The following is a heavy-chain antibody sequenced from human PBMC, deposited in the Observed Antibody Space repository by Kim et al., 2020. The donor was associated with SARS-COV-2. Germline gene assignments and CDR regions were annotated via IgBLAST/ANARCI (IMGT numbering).Heavy chain of an antibody. CDR1: GYTFTSYA. CDR3: ARVGAIAPAGFDP. D-gene: IGHD6-13*01. Sequence: ASVKVSCKASGYTFTSYAMHWVRQAPGQSLEWMGWINAGNGNTKYSQKFQGRVTITRDTSANTAYMELSSLRSEDTAIYYCARVGAIAPAGFDPWGQGTLVTVSS. CDR2: INAGNGNT. V-gene: IGHV1-3*01. J-gene: IGHJ5*02.